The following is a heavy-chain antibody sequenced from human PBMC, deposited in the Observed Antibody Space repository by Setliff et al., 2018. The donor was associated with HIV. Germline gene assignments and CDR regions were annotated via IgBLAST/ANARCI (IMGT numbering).Heavy chain of an antibody. CDR2: IIPNSAGT. J-gene: IGHJ3*02. D-gene: IGHD2-8*01. CDR3: ATKVYCTNGVCLDAFDI. Sequence: ASVKVSCKASGYTFTGYFIHWVRQAPGRGLEWMGRIIPNSAGTNYAQKFQGSVTMTRDTSISTAYMELSRLRSDDTAVYYCATKVYCTNGVCLDAFDIWGQGTMVTVS. CDR1: GYTFTGYF. V-gene: IGHV1-2*06.